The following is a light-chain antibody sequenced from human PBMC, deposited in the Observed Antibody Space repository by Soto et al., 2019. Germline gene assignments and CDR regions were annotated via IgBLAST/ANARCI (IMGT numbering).Light chain of an antibody. Sequence: QSVLTQPASVSGSPGQSITISCTGTSSDVGGYNFVSWYQQHPGKAPKLMLYNVYDRPSGISHRFSGSRSGNTASLTISGLQAEDEAHYYCHSYTSSSTLVFGGGTKLTVL. CDR3: HSYTSSSTLV. V-gene: IGLV2-14*03. CDR2: NVY. CDR1: SSDVGGYNF. J-gene: IGLJ2*01.